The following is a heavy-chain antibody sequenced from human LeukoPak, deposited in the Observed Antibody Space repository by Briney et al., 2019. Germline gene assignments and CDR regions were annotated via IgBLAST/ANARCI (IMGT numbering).Heavy chain of an antibody. Sequence: HPGGSLRLSCAASGFTFSSYAMSWVRQAPGKGLEWVSAISGSGGSTYYADSVKGRFTISRDNSKNTLYLQMNSLRAEDTAVYYCAKDAIDSSGWYNYYYYGMDVWGQGTTVTVSS. CDR2: ISGSGGST. V-gene: IGHV3-23*01. CDR1: GFTFSSYA. D-gene: IGHD6-19*01. J-gene: IGHJ6*02. CDR3: AKDAIDSSGWYNYYYYGMDV.